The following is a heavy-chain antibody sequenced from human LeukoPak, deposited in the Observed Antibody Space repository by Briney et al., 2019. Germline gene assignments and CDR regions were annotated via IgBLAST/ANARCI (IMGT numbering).Heavy chain of an antibody. CDR1: GFTFSSYA. Sequence: GGSLRLSCAASGFTFSSYAMTWVRQAPGKGLEWVSAIGGRGDNTYYADSVRGRFTISRDNSKSTLYLQMNSLRAEDTAIYYCAKNGGDSYGTGHSDYWGQGTLVTVSS. CDR3: AKNGGDSYGTGHSDY. CDR2: IGGRGDNT. D-gene: IGHD2-21*02. V-gene: IGHV3-23*01. J-gene: IGHJ4*02.